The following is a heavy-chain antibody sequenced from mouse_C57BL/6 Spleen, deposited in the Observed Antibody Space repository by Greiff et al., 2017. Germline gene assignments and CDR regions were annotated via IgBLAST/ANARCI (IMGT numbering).Heavy chain of an antibody. CDR2: IDTSDRYT. CDR1: GYTFTSYW. V-gene: IGHV1-50*01. Sequence: VQLQQPGAELVKPGASVKLSCKASGYTFTSYWMQWVKQRPGKGLEWIGEIDTSDRYTNSNQKFKGKATVTVDTSYSTADMQRSSLTSEDSAVYYCARGAVEYYFDYWGQGTTLTVSS. CDR3: ARGAVEYYFDY. J-gene: IGHJ2*01. D-gene: IGHD1-1*01.